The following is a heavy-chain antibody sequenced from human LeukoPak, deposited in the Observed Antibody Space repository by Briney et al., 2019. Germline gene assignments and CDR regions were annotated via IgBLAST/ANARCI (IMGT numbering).Heavy chain of an antibody. V-gene: IGHV1-18*01. Sequence: GASVKVSCKASGYTFTSYGISWVRQAPGQGLEWMGWISAYNGNTNYAQKLQGRVTMTTDTSTSTAYMELRSLRSDDTAVYYCARWANYYDSSGSYYFDYWGQGTLVTVSS. CDR1: GYTFTSYG. CDR2: ISAYNGNT. D-gene: IGHD3-22*01. CDR3: ARWANYYDSSGSYYFDY. J-gene: IGHJ4*02.